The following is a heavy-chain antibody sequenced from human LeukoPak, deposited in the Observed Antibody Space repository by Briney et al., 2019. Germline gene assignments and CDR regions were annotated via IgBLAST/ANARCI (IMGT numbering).Heavy chain of an antibody. D-gene: IGHD1-1*01. CDR1: GGSISSSSYY. Sequence: ASETLSLTCTVSGGSISSSSYYWGWIRQPPGKGLEWIGSIYYSGSTYYNPSLKSRVTISVDTSKNQFSLKLSSVTAADTAMYYCASNNWNGPGYYGMDVWGQGTTVTVSS. CDR3: ASNNWNGPGYYGMDV. V-gene: IGHV4-39*01. J-gene: IGHJ6*02. CDR2: IYYSGST.